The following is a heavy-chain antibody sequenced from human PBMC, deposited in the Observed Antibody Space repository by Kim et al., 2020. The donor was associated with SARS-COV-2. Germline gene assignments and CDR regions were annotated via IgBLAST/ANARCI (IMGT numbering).Heavy chain of an antibody. D-gene: IGHD2-15*01. Sequence: KGRFTITRDNAKNSLYLQMNSLRAEDTAVYYCARASSYLYCSGGSCYFDYWGQGTLVTVSS. J-gene: IGHJ4*02. CDR3: ARASSYLYCSGGSCYFDY. V-gene: IGHV3-11*06.